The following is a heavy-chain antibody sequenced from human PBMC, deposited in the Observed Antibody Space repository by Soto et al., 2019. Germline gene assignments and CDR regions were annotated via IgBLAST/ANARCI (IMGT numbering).Heavy chain of an antibody. CDR1: GFTFSDHW. CDR3: AREMSGPHLCSDY. Sequence: PGGSLRLSCAASGFTFSDHWMGWVRQAPGKGLVWVSRISGTGSMKFGADSVTGRFTISRDNAKNKLYLQMDSLRADHSAVYFCAREMSGPHLCSDYWGQGTVVTVYS. CDR2: ISGTGSMK. J-gene: IGHJ4*02. D-gene: IGHD3-10*02. V-gene: IGHV3-74*01.